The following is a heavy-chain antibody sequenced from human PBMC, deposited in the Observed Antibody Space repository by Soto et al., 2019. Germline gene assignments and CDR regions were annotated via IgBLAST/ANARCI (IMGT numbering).Heavy chain of an antibody. CDR1: GGSINSYW. J-gene: IGHJ4*02. Sequence: SETLSLTCSVSGGSINSYWWSWIRQPAGKGLEWIGRVYSSGTTDYNPSLNSRATMSVETSKNQFSLKLSSVTAADTAVYYCARDIGSYAYGEGYWGQGSQVTVSS. CDR3: ARDIGSYAYGEGY. CDR2: VYSSGTT. D-gene: IGHD3-10*01. V-gene: IGHV4-4*07.